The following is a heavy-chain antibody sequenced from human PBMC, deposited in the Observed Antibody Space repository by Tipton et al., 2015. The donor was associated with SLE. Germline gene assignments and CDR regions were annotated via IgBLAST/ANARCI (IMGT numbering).Heavy chain of an antibody. CDR2: ISWDGGST. V-gene: IGHV3-43D*03. CDR1: GFTFDDYA. D-gene: IGHD2-2*01. CDR3: AKTGYCSSTSCYYYGMDV. Sequence: SLRLSCAASGFTFDDYAMHWVRQAPGKGLEWVSLISWDGGSTYYADSVKGRFTISRDNSKNSLYLQMNSLRAEDTALYYCAKTGYCSSTSCYYYGMDVWGQGTTVTVSS. J-gene: IGHJ6*02.